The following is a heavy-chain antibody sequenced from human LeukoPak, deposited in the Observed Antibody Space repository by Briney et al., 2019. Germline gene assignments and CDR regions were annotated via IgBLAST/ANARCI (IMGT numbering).Heavy chain of an antibody. Sequence: GVSLQISSQGSGSSFTSYWIGWVRPMTGKGLEWRGIIYPGDSDTRYSPSFQGQVTISADKSISTAYLQWSSLKASDTAMYYCARLAIAAAVIDYWGQGTLVTVSS. D-gene: IGHD6-13*01. CDR2: IYPGDSDT. V-gene: IGHV5-51*01. CDR1: GSSFTSYW. J-gene: IGHJ4*02. CDR3: ARLAIAAAVIDY.